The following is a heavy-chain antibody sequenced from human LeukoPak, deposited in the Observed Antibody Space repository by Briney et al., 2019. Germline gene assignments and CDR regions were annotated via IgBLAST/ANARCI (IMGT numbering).Heavy chain of an antibody. CDR3: ARTREQWQVLDY. J-gene: IGHJ4*02. Sequence: GGSLRLSCAASGFTFSTYAMCWVRQAPGKGLEWVSAISVSAGSTYFADSVKGRFTISRGNSRNMVYLEMNSPRAEDTAVYFCARTREQWQVLDYWGQGTLVTVSS. CDR2: ISVSAGST. V-gene: IGHV3-23*01. D-gene: IGHD6-19*01. CDR1: GFTFSTYA.